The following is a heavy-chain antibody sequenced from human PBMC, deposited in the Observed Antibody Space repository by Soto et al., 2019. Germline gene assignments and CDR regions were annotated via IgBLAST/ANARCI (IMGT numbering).Heavy chain of an antibody. CDR1: GGTFSSYA. D-gene: IGHD3-16*01. J-gene: IGHJ3*02. CDR3: ARDSHPSIVGLRLGELSNDAFDI. Sequence: QVQLVQSGAEVKKPGSSVKVSCKASGGTFSSYAISWVRQAPGQGLEWMGGSIPIFGTANYAQKFQGRVTLPADESSGTAYIELSSLRSEDTAVYYCARDSHPSIVGLRLGELSNDAFDIWGQGTMVTVSS. V-gene: IGHV1-69*12. CDR2: SIPIFGTA.